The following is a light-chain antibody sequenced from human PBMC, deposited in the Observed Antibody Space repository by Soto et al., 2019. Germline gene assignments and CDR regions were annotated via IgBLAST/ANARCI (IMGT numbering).Light chain of an antibody. CDR2: EDT. CDR3: CSYAGSGTVV. Sequence: QSVLTQPASVSGSPGQSITISCTGTFSDIGSYNLVSWYQQHPGTAPKLMIYEDTKRPSGVSNRFSGSKSGYTASLTISGLQAEDEADYYCCSYAGSGTVVFGGGTKLTVL. J-gene: IGLJ2*01. V-gene: IGLV2-23*01. CDR1: FSDIGSYNL.